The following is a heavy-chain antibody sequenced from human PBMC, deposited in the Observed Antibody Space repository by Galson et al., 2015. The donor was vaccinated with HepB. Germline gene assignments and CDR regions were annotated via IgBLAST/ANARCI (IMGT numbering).Heavy chain of an antibody. CDR3: ARVTRGYDFWSGLYYFDY. V-gene: IGHV1-2*02. D-gene: IGHD3-3*01. J-gene: IGHJ4*02. Sequence: SVKVSCKASGYTFTGYFMHWVRQAPGQGLEWMGWINPNGGGTKFAQSFQGRVTMTSDTSINTAYMGLNRLTSDDTAVYYCARVTRGYDFWSGLYYFDYWGQGTLVTVSS. CDR1: GYTFTGYF. CDR2: INPNGGGT.